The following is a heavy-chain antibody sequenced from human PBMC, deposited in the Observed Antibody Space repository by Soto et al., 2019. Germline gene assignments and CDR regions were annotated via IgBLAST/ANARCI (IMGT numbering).Heavy chain of an antibody. V-gene: IGHV4-30-4*01. CDR1: GGCISSGDDY. CDR3: ARGPVSRYYYYYGMDV. J-gene: IGHJ6*02. CDR2: IYYSGST. D-gene: IGHD2-8*01. Sequence: TCTVSGGCISSGDDYWSWIRQPPGKGLEWVGYIYYSGSTYYNPSLKSRVTISVDTSKNQFSLKLSSVTAADTAVYYCARGPVSRYYYYYGMDVWGQGTTVTVSS.